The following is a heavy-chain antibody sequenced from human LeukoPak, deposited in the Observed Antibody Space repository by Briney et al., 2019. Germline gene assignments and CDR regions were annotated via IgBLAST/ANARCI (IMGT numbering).Heavy chain of an antibody. CDR3: ARSSGTGTFSY. CDR1: GDSISRSTYY. D-gene: IGHD6-25*01. V-gene: IGHV4-39*02. Sequence: SETLSLTCTVSGDSISRSTYYWAWIRQPPGKGLEWIGSVYYGRSPYFNPSLESRATISVDTSKNHFSLKMSSVTAADTAVYYCARSSGTGTFSYWGQETLVTVSS. J-gene: IGHJ4*02. CDR2: VYYGRSP.